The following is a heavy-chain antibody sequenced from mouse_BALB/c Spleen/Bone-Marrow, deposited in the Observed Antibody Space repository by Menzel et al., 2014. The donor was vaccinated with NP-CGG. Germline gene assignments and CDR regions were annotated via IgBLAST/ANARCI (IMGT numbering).Heavy chain of an antibody. D-gene: IGHD2-4*01. CDR1: GYAFSNYG. V-gene: IGHV1-80*01. J-gene: IGHJ4*01. CDR2: IYPGDGDT. Sequence: LQESGAEVMRPGSSVNISCKASGYAFSNYGMNWVKQRPGQGLEWIGQIYPGDGDTNYNGKFKGRVTLTADKSSSTAYMQLSSLTSEDSAVYFCASVYDYGRGYAMDYWGQGTSATVSS. CDR3: ASVYDYGRGYAMDY.